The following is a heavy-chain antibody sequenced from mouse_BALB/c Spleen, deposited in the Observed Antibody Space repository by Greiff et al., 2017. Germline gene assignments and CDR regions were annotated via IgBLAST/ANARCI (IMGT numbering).Heavy chain of an antibody. Sequence: EVQVVESGGGLVQPGGSLKLSCAASGFTFSSYGMSWVRQTPDKRLELVATINSNGGSTYYPDSVKGRFTISRDNAKNTLYLQMSSLKSEDTAMYYCARDGHYYGSSWFAYWGQGTLVTVSA. J-gene: IGHJ3*01. D-gene: IGHD1-1*01. CDR2: INSNGGST. V-gene: IGHV5-6-3*01. CDR3: ARDGHYYGSSWFAY. CDR1: GFTFSSYG.